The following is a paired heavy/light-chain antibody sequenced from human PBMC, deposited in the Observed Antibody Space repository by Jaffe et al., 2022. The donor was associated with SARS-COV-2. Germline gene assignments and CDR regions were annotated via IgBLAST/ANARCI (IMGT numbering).Heavy chain of an antibody. CDR1: GFTFSSHS. Sequence: DVQLVESGGGLVKPGGSLRLSCAASGFTFSSHSMNWVRQAPGKGLEWVSSISSSSTDIYYADSVKGRFTISRDNAKSSLFLQMNSLRAEDTAVYYCARVAAATVDYWGQGTLVTVSS. CDR3: ARVAAATVDY. J-gene: IGHJ4*02. V-gene: IGHV3-21*01. D-gene: IGHD2-15*01. CDR2: ISSSSTDI.
Light chain of an antibody. CDR3: CSYAGYSTWV. V-gene: IGLV2-23*01. CDR2: EGS. J-gene: IGLJ3*02. Sequence: QSALTQPASVSGSPGQSITISCTGTSSDVGRFNLVSWYQQHPGKAPKLMIYEGSKRPSGVSNRFSGSKSGNTASLTISGLQAEDEADYYCCSYAGYSTWVFGGGTKLTVL. CDR1: SSDVGRFNL.